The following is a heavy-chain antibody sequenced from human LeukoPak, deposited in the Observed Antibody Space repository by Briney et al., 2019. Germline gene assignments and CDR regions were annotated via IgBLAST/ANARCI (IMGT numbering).Heavy chain of an antibody. CDR1: GYSFTVYY. D-gene: IGHD1-1*01. CDR2: IDPNSGVT. Sequence: AAVKVSCKASGYSFTVYYIHCVRQAPVQGLEWLGWIDPNSGVTNYAQKFQGRVAMTRDTSISTAYMELSRLRSDDSAVYYCARAKRLPLDYWGQGTLVTVSS. CDR3: ARAKRLPLDY. J-gene: IGHJ4*02. V-gene: IGHV1-2*02.